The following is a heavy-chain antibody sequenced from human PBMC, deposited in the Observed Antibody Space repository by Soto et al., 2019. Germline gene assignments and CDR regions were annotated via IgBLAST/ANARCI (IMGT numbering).Heavy chain of an antibody. D-gene: IGHD5-18*01. J-gene: IGHJ4*02. CDR1: GGSISSYY. V-gene: IGHV4-59*01. Sequence: QVQLQESGPGLVKPSETLSLTCTVSGGSISSYYWSWIRQPPGKGLEWIGYIYYSGSTNYNPSLKSRVTISVDPSKNQFSLKLSFGTAADTAVYYCARDNGYSYGYTLDHWGQGTLVTVSS. CDR2: IYYSGST. CDR3: ARDNGYSYGYTLDH.